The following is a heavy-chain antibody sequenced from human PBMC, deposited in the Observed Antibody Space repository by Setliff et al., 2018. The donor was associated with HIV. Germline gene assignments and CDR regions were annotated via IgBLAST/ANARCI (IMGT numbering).Heavy chain of an antibody. D-gene: IGHD4-17*01. CDR2: IIPILGIA. CDR3: ASYGDYASRFDY. V-gene: IGHV1-69*10. J-gene: IGHJ4*02. CDR1: GYNFSSNG. Sequence: ASVKVSCKASGYNFSSNGISWVRQAPGQGLEWMGWIIPILGIANYAQKFQGRVTITTDECTSTAYMELSSLRSEDTAVYYCASYGDYASRFDYWGQGTLVTVSS.